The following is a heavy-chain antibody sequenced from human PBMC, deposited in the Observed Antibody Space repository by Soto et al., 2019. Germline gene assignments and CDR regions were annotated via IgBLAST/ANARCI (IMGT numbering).Heavy chain of an antibody. Sequence: XVSLRLSFAASGCTLDDYNMHWVRQAPGKGLEWVSLISWDGGSTYYADSVKGRFTISRDNSKNSLYPQMNSLRTEDTGLYYCAKDSGTPSNFDYWGQGNLVTVSS. CDR1: GCTLDDYN. D-gene: IGHD1-7*01. J-gene: IGHJ4*02. V-gene: IGHV3-43*01. CDR2: ISWDGGST. CDR3: AKDSGTPSNFDY.